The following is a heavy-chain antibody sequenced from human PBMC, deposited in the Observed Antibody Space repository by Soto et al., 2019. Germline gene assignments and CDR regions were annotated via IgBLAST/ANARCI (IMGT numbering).Heavy chain of an antibody. Sequence: ASVKVSCKASGYIFTGNYMHWVRQAPGQGLEYMGWINPNNGATNYAQNFQGRVTMTWDTSASTAYMELSSLRSEDTAVYYCAIPRRRYDSSGLVYWGQGTLVTVSS. CDR1: GYIFTGNY. D-gene: IGHD3-22*01. CDR3: AIPRRRYDSSGLVY. CDR2: INPNNGAT. V-gene: IGHV1-2*02. J-gene: IGHJ4*02.